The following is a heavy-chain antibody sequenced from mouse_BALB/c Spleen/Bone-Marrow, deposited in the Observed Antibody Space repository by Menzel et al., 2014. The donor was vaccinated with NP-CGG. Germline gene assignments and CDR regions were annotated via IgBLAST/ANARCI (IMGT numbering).Heavy chain of an antibody. J-gene: IGHJ4*01. V-gene: IGHV14-3*02. CDR2: IDPANGNT. CDR1: GFNIEDTY. D-gene: IGHD1-2*01. Sequence: EVKVVESGAELVKPGASVKLSCTASGFNIEDTYMHWVKQRPEQGLEWIGGIDPANGNTKYDPKFQGKATITADTSSNTAYLQLSSLTSEDTAVYYCAEITTAAYYVMDYWGQGTSVTVSS. CDR3: AEITTAAYYVMDY.